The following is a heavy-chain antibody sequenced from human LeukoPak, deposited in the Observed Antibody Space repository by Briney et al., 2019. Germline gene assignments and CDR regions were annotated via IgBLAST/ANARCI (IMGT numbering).Heavy chain of an antibody. D-gene: IGHD6-13*01. CDR3: ARLPEVGYSSSWGIDY. V-gene: IGHV3-48*01. Sequence: GGSLRLSCGASGLTFSTYSMNWVRQAPGKGLEWVSYISTDSGTRYYADSVKGRFTISRDNAKNSLYLQMNSLRAEDTAVYYCARLPEVGYSSSWGIDYWGQGTLVTVSS. CDR1: GLTFSTYS. J-gene: IGHJ4*02. CDR2: ISTDSGTR.